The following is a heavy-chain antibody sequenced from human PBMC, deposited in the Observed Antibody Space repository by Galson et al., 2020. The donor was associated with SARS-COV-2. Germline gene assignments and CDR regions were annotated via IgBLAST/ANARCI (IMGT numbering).Heavy chain of an antibody. J-gene: IGHJ6*02. CDR3: ARDHAGSSWYRSDYYYYGMDV. CDR2: ISAYNGNT. CDR1: GYTFTSYG. Sequence: ASVKVSCKASGYTFTSYGISWVRQAPGQGLEWMGWISAYNGNTNYAQKLQGRVTMTTDTSTSTAYMELRSLRSDDTAVYYCARDHAGSSWYRSDYYYYGMDVWGQGTTVTVSS. V-gene: IGHV1-18*01. D-gene: IGHD6-13*01.